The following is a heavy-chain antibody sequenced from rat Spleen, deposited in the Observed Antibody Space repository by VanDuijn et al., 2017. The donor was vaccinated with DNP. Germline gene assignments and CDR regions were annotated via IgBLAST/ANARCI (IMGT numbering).Heavy chain of an antibody. Sequence: EVQLVESGGGLVQPGRSLKLSCAASGFTFSNHGMAWVRQAPTKGLEWVASITSSGGSIYYPDSVKGRFTISRDDAKNTLYLQMNSLRSEDTATYYCAARYSSSWFAYWGQGTLVTVSS. CDR1: GFTFSNHG. V-gene: IGHV5S13*01. J-gene: IGHJ3*01. D-gene: IGHD1-2*01. CDR3: AARYSSSWFAY. CDR2: ITSSGGSI.